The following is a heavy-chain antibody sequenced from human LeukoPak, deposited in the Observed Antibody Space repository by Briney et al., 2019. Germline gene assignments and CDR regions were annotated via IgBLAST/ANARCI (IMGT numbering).Heavy chain of an antibody. Sequence: SETLSLTCSVSGGSTSSYYWSWIRQPPGKRLEWIGYIYYSGSTNYNPSLKSRVTISVDTSKNQVSLKLSSVTAADTAVYYCARAVNSGSYTNFQHWGQGTLVTVSS. V-gene: IGHV4-59*01. CDR3: ARAVNSGSYTNFQH. CDR1: GGSTSSYY. D-gene: IGHD1-26*01. J-gene: IGHJ1*01. CDR2: IYYSGST.